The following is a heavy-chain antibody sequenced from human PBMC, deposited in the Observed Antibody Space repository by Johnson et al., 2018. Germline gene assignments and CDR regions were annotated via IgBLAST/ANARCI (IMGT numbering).Heavy chain of an antibody. Sequence: QVQLQESGAEVKKPGASVKVSCKASGYTFTSYYMHWGRQAPGQGLEWMGIINPSGGSTSYAQKFQGRVTKTRDTSTGTVYRERSSLRSEDTAVYYCARDYYDSSGYQTQREGYFQHWGQGTLVTVSS. CDR2: INPSGGST. CDR3: ARDYYDSSGYQTQREGYFQH. CDR1: GYTFTSYY. D-gene: IGHD3-22*01. J-gene: IGHJ1*01. V-gene: IGHV1-46*01.